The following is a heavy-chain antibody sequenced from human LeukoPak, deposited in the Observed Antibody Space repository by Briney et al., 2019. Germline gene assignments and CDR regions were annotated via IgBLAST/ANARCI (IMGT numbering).Heavy chain of an antibody. J-gene: IGHJ4*02. Sequence: GSLRFSCAAPGFIFDNYAIHWVRQAPGKGLEWVSLISGDGGSTFYADSVRGRFTISRDNTRKSLSLQMSSLRSEDTALYYCARESETSGWYDYWGQGTLVTVSS. CDR2: ISGDGGST. V-gene: IGHV3-43*02. CDR1: GFIFDNYA. CDR3: ARESETSGWYDY. D-gene: IGHD6-19*01.